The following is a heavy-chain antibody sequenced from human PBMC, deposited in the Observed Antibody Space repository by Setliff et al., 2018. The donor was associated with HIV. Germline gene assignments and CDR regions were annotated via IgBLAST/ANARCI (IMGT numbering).Heavy chain of an antibody. CDR3: ARRIDDSGSFPDKNWFDT. Sequence: SETLSLTCTVSGDSVRSSRYYWSWIRQPAGMGLEWIGRFDSSGGTDYNPSLQSRVTMSIDTSKNQFSLRLTSVTAADTAVYYCARRIDDSGSFPDKNWFDTWGQGSLVTVSS. CDR2: FDSSGGT. CDR1: GDSVRSSRYY. D-gene: IGHD3-10*01. V-gene: IGHV4-61*02. J-gene: IGHJ5*02.